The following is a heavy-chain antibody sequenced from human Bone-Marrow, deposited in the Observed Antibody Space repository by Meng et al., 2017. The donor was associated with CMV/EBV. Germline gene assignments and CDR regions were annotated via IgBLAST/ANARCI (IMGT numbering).Heavy chain of an antibody. Sequence: GESLKISCAASGFTFSNSDMKWVHQAPGKGLEWVSAISGSGGSTYYADSVKGRFTISRDNSKNTLYLQMNSLRAEDTAVYYCARDFDFWSGYPDYYGMDVWGQGTTVTVSS. V-gene: IGHV3-23*01. CDR2: ISGSGGST. D-gene: IGHD3-3*01. CDR3: ARDFDFWSGYPDYYGMDV. J-gene: IGHJ6*02. CDR1: GFTFSNSD.